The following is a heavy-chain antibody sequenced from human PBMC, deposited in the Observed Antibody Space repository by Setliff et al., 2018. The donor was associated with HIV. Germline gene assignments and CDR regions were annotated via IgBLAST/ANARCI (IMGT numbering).Heavy chain of an antibody. CDR1: GGSFSDYY. J-gene: IGHJ6*01. V-gene: IGHV4-34*01. CDR3: ARDNSYYYGSGSHYWYGMDV. Sequence: PSETLSLTCAVFGGSFSDYYWTWIRQPPGKGLEWIGEITHSGRTNYNPSLKTRVTISVDTSKNPFSLKLNSVTAADTAMYYCARDNSYYYGSGSHYWYGMDVWGQGTTVTVSS. CDR2: ITHSGRT. D-gene: IGHD3-10*01.